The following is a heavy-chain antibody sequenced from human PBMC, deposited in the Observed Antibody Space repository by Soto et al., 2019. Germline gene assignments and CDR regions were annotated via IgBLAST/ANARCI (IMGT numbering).Heavy chain of an antibody. J-gene: IGHJ6*02. CDR3: ARDAPSEQLEEYYYYGMDV. Sequence: PSETLSLTCTVSGGSISSGDYYWSWIRQPPGKGLEWIGYIYYSGSTNYNPSLKSRVTISVDTSKNQFSLKLSSVTAADTAVYYCARDAPSEQLEEYYYYGMDVWGQGTTVTVSS. CDR1: GGSISSGDYY. D-gene: IGHD6-13*01. V-gene: IGHV4-61*08. CDR2: IYYSGST.